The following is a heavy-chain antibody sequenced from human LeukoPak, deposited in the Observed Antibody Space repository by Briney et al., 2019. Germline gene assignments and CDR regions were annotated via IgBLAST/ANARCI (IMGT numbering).Heavy chain of an antibody. CDR3: ARDALVVVAATRGYYYGMDV. CDR2: INRDWSST. J-gene: IGHJ6*02. CDR1: GFNLRRYW. D-gene: IGHD2-15*01. V-gene: IGHV3-74*01. Sequence: GSLRLSFAGSGFNLRRYWMHWVRQTPGEGVGLGSRINRDWSSTNYADSVKGRFTISRDNAKNTLYLQMNSLRAEDTAVYYCARDALVVVAATRGYYYGMDVWGQGTTVTVSS.